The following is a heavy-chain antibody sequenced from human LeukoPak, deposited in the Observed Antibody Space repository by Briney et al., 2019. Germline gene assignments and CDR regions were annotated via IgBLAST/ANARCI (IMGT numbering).Heavy chain of an antibody. J-gene: IGHJ4*02. CDR2: IYHSGST. CDR3: ARSMYYYDSSGWAY. Sequence: SSETLSLTCTVSGYSISSGYYWGWIRQPPGKGLEWIGSIYHSGSTYYNPSLKSRVTISVDTSKNQFSLKLSSVTAADTAVYYCARSMYYYDSSGWAYWGQGTLVTVSS. D-gene: IGHD3-22*01. V-gene: IGHV4-38-2*02. CDR1: GYSISSGYY.